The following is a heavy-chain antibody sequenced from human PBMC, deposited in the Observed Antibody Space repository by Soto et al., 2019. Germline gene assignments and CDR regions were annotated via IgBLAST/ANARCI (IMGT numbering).Heavy chain of an antibody. D-gene: IGHD1-26*01. CDR2: IWYDGSNK. CDR3: ARVYMKWGYGGNYYGMDV. J-gene: IGHJ6*02. V-gene: IGHV3-33*01. CDR1: GFTFSSYG. Sequence: QVQLVESGGGVVQPGRSLRLSCAASGFTFSSYGMHWVRQAPGKGLEWVAVIWYDGSNKYYADSVKGRFTISRDSSKNTLYLQMNSLRAEDTAVYYCARVYMKWGYGGNYYGMDVWGQGTTVTVSS.